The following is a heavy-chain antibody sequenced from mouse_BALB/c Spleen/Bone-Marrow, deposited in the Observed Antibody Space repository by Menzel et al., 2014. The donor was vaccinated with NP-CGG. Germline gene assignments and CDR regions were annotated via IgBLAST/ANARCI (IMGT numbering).Heavy chain of an antibody. Sequence: EVKLMESGGGLVQPGGSLKLSCAASGFDFSGFWMGWVRQAPGKGQEWIGEINPDSSTINHTPSLKDRFIISRDNAKNTLYLQMSKVRSEDTALYYCARLGYYGGFAYWGQGTLVTVSA. J-gene: IGHJ3*01. CDR1: GFDFSGFW. CDR2: INPDSSTI. V-gene: IGHV4-1*02. D-gene: IGHD2-3*01. CDR3: ARLGYYGGFAY.